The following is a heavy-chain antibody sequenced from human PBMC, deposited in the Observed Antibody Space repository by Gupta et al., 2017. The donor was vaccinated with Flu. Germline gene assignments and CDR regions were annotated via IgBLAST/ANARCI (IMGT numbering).Heavy chain of an antibody. J-gene: IGHJ6*02. CDR2: MNPNSGNT. CDR3: ARVLPRYSYGYGYYYGMDV. D-gene: IGHD5-18*01. Sequence: QVQLVQSGAEVKKPGASVKVSCKASGYTFTSYDINWVRQATGQGLEWMGWMNPNSGNTGYAQKFQGRVTMTRNTSISTAYMELSSLRSEDTAVYYCARVLPRYSYGYGYYYGMDVWGQGTTVTVSS. V-gene: IGHV1-8*01. CDR1: GYTFTSYD.